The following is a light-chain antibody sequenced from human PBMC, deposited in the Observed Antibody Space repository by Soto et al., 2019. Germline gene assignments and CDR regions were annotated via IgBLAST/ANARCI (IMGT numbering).Light chain of an antibody. J-gene: IGKJ1*01. CDR2: GAS. Sequence: EIVLTQSPCTLSLSPGERATLSCRASQSVSSSYLAWYQQQPGQAPRLLIYGASSRSTGTPDRFSGSGSGTDFTLTISRLEPEDFAVYYCQQFGTSPPWTFGQGTKVEIK. CDR3: QQFGTSPPWT. CDR1: QSVSSSY. V-gene: IGKV3-20*01.